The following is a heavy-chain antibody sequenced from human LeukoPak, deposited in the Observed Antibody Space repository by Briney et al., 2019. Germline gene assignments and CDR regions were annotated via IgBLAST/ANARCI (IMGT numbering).Heavy chain of an antibody. J-gene: IGHJ4*02. V-gene: IGHV3-23*01. CDR3: AKEEYCSSTSCSGGIAAAGLIDY. CDR2: ISGSGGST. D-gene: IGHD2-2*01. Sequence: GGSLRLSCAASGFTFSSYSMNWVRQAPGKGLEWVSAISGSGGSTYYADSVKGRFTISRDDSKNTLYLQMNSLRAEDTAVYYCAKEEYCSSTSCSGGIAAAGLIDYWGQGTLVTVSS. CDR1: GFTFSSYS.